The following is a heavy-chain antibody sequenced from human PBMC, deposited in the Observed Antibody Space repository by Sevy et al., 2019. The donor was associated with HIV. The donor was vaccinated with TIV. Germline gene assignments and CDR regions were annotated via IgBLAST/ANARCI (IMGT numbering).Heavy chain of an antibody. V-gene: IGHV3-11*01. CDR1: GFTFSDYY. J-gene: IGHJ4*02. CDR2: ISSSGSTI. CDR3: ARDGDYGDYIIDY. D-gene: IGHD4-17*01. Sequence: GESLKISCAASGFTFSDYYMSWIRQAPGKGLEWVSYISSSGSTIYYADSVKGRFTISRDNAKNSLYLQMNSLRAEDTAVYYCARDGDYGDYIIDYWGQGTLVTVSS.